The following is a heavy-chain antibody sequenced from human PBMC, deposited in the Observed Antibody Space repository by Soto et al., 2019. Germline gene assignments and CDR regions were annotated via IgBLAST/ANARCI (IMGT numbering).Heavy chain of an antibody. CDR2: VGGSSSPI. CDR3: ARDVNYSFDY. J-gene: IGHJ4*02. D-gene: IGHD1-7*01. CDR1: GFSFSTYS. V-gene: IGHV3-48*02. Sequence: PGGSLRLSCTASGFSFSTYSLNWVRQAPGRGLEWVSCVGGSSSPISYADSVKGRFTISRDDAKNSVYLQMNSLRDEDTAVYYCARDVNYSFDYWGQGTQVTVSS.